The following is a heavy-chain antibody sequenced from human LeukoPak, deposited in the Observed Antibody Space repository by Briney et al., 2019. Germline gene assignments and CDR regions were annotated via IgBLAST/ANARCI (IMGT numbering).Heavy chain of an antibody. CDR2: IYHSGTT. CDR1: GYSISNGYY. CDR3: ARGSWNEGTNYFDS. J-gene: IGHJ4*02. D-gene: IGHD1-1*01. Sequence: SETLSLTCSVSGYSISNGYYWGWIRQPPGKGLEWIATIYHSGTTYYNPSLKSRVTISVDKSKNQFSLKLRSMTAADTALYYCARGSWNEGTNYFDSWGQGTLVTVSS. V-gene: IGHV4-38-2*02.